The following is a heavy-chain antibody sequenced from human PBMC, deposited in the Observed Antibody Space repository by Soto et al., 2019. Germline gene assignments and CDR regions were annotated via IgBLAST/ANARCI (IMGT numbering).Heavy chain of an antibody. V-gene: IGHV3-33*01. J-gene: IGHJ6*02. D-gene: IGHD3-3*01. CDR3: ARDHPSRFLAWLPLGCGMDV. CDR1: GFTFSSYG. CDR2: IWYDGSNK. Sequence: GGSLRLSCAASGFTFSSYGMHWVRQAPGKGLEWVAVIWYDGSNKYYADSVKGRFTISRDNSKNTLYLQMNSLRAEDTAVYYCARDHPSRFLAWLPLGCGMDVWRQGTTATVSS.